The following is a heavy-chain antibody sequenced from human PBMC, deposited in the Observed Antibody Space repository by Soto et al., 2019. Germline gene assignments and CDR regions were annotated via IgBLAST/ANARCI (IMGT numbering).Heavy chain of an antibody. V-gene: IGHV1-2*04. J-gene: IGHJ3*02. Sequence: GASVKVSCKSSGYTFTSYGITWVRQAPGQGLEWMGWINRNSGGTNYAQKFQGWVTMTRDTSISTAYMELSRLRSDDTAVYYCARELRFLEWSLGDAFDIWGQGTMVTVSS. CDR3: ARELRFLEWSLGDAFDI. CDR1: GYTFTSYG. D-gene: IGHD3-3*01. CDR2: INRNSGGT.